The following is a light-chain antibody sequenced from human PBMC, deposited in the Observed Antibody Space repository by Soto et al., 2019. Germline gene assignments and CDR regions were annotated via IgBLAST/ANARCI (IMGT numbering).Light chain of an antibody. CDR2: GAS. Sequence: DIVLTQSPGTLSLSPGERATLSCRASQIISSTYLGWYQQKPGQAPRLLIYGASSRATGIPDRFSGSGSGTDFTLTISRLEPEDFAAYYCQQYGTSPPTFGQGTKVEI. CDR3: QQYGTSPPT. J-gene: IGKJ1*01. CDR1: QIISSTY. V-gene: IGKV3-20*01.